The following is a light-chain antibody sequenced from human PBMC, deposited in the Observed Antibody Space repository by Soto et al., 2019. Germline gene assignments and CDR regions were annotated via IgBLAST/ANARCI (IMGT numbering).Light chain of an antibody. V-gene: IGKV3-20*01. J-gene: IGKJ1*01. Sequence: EIFMTPSPATLSASPSDTATLCFRTSQSVSSSSLAWYQQKRGQALRLLIHDASSRATGIPDRFSGSGSGTDFTLTISRLEPEDFAVYFCQQYGGSPRTFGQGTKVDNK. CDR3: QQYGGSPRT. CDR2: DAS. CDR1: QSVSSSS.